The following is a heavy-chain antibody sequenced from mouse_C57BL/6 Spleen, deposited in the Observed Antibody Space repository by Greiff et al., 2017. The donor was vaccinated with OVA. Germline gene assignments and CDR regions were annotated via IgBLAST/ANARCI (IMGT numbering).Heavy chain of an antibody. CDR2: ISSGSSTI. V-gene: IGHV5-17*01. CDR1: GFTFSDYG. Sequence: EVKLMESGGGLVKPGGSLKLSCAASGFTFSDYGMHWVRQAPEKGLEWVAYISSGSSTIYYADTVKGRFTIPRDNAKNTLFLQMTSLRSEDTAMYYCARHYAMDYWGQGTSVTVSS. J-gene: IGHJ4*01. CDR3: ARHYAMDY.